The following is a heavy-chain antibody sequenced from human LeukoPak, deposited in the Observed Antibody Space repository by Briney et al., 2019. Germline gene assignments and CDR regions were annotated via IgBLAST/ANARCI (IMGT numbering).Heavy chain of an antibody. CDR3: ARRRAYCGGDCYGYYYYYMDV. J-gene: IGHJ6*03. CDR1: GGTFSSYA. CDR2: IIPIFGTA. V-gene: IGHV1-69*05. D-gene: IGHD2-21*02. Sequence: SVKVSCKASGGTFSSYAISWVRQAPGQGLEWMGGIIPIFGTANYAQKFQGRVTITTDESTSTAYMELSSLRSEDAAVYYCARRRAYCGGDCYGYYYYYMDVWGKGTTVTVSS.